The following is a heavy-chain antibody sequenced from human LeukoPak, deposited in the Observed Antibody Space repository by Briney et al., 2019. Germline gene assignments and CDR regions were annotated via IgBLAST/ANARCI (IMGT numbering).Heavy chain of an antibody. D-gene: IGHD3-22*01. CDR2: INPDSGGT. CDR3: ARLRYYYDTTVFDY. V-gene: IGHV1-2*02. J-gene: IGHJ4*02. CDR1: GGTFSSYA. Sequence: VASVKVSCKASGGTFSSYAISWVRQAPGQGLEWMGWINPDSGGTISAQKFQGRVTMTRDTSISTVYMELSRLRSDDTALYYCARLRYYYDTTVFDYWGQGTLVTVSS.